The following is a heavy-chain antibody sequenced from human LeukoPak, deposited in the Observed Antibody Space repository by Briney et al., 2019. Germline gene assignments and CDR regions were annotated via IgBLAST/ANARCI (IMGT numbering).Heavy chain of an antibody. CDR3: ARDITILTGSGHDYYYGMDV. CDR1: GFTFSSYA. J-gene: IGHJ6*02. CDR2: ISYDGSNK. Sequence: GRSLRLSCAASGFTFSSYAMHWVRQAPGKGLEWVAVISYDGSNKYYADSVKGRFTISRDNSKNTLYLQMNSLRAEDTAVYYCARDITILTGSGHDYYYGMDVWGQGTTVTVSS. D-gene: IGHD3-9*01. V-gene: IGHV3-30*04.